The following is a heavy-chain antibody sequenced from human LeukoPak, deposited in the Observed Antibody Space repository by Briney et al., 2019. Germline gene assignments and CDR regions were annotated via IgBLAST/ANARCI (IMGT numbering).Heavy chain of an antibody. CDR1: GFSFSTYW. D-gene: IGHD2-21*01. V-gene: IGHV3-21*01. Sequence: GGSLRLSCETSGFSFSTYWMSWVRQAPGKGLEWVSSISSSSSYIYYADSLKGRFTISRDNAKNSLYLQMNSLRAEDTAVYYCARWQHMHDYWGQGTLVTVSS. J-gene: IGHJ4*02. CDR3: ARWQHMHDY. CDR2: ISSSSSYI.